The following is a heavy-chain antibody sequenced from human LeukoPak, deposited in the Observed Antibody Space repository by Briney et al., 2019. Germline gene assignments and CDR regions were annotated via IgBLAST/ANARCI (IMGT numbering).Heavy chain of an antibody. CDR2: ISHSGGT. CDR1: GESFSGHF. D-gene: IGHD6-13*01. CDR3: ARHSPAAGTFFAS. J-gene: IGHJ4*02. Sequence: SETLSLTCAVYGESFSGHFRIWIRQPPGKGLEWIGEISHSGGTYYNPPLKSRVTISIDKSKNQFSLKLRFMTAADTALYYCARHSPAAGTFFASWDQGTLVTVPS. V-gene: IGHV4-34*01.